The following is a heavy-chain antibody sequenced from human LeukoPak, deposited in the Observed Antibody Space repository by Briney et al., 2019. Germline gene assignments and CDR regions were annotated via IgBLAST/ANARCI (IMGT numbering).Heavy chain of an antibody. CDR2: IYYSGST. V-gene: IGHV4-59*01. Sequence: SETLSLTCTVSGGSISSYYWSWIRQPPGKGLEWIGYIYYSGSTNYNPSLKSRVTISVDTSKNQFSLKLSSVTAADTAVYFCATLLSSSYYFDYWGQGTLVTVSS. CDR1: GGSISSYY. CDR3: ATLLSSSYYFDY. D-gene: IGHD3-10*02. J-gene: IGHJ4*02.